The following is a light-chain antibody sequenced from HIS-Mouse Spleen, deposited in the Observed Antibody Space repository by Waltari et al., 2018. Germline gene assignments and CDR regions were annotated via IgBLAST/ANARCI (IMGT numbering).Light chain of an antibody. CDR2: EGS. Sequence: HSALTQPAPLSGSPGQSITLACPGPSRDVGRYNIVSWYQQHPGKAPKLLIYEGSKRPSGVSSRFSGSKSGNTASLTISGLQAEDEADYYCCSYSGSSTLVFGGGTKLTVL. CDR1: SRDVGRYNI. V-gene: IGLV2-23*01. CDR3: CSYSGSSTLV. J-gene: IGLJ2*01.